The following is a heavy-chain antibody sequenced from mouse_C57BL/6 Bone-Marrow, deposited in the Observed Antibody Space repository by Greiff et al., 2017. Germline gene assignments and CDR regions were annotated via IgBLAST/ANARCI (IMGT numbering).Heavy chain of an antibody. CDR3: ARSLLLFAY. D-gene: IGHD1-1*01. CDR2: IYPRSGNT. Sequence: VQGVESGAELARPGASVKLSCKASGYTFTSYGISWVKQRTGQGLEWIGEIYPRSGNTYYNEKFKGKATLTADKSSSTAYMELRSLTSEDSAVYFCARSLLLFAYWGQGTLVTVAA. J-gene: IGHJ3*01. CDR1: GYTFTSYG. V-gene: IGHV1-81*01.